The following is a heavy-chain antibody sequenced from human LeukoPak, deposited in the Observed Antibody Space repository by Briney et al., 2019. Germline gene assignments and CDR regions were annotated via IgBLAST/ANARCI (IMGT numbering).Heavy chain of an antibody. J-gene: IGHJ5*02. CDR3: ARDHHYSSSWYNWFDP. CDR1: GGTFSSYA. Sequence: SVKVSCKASGGTFSSYAISWMRQAPGQGLEWMGGIIPIFGTANYAQKFQGRVTITADESTSTAYMELSSLRSEDTAVYYCARDHHYSSSWYNWFDPWGQGTLVTVSS. CDR2: IIPIFGTA. D-gene: IGHD6-13*01. V-gene: IGHV1-69*13.